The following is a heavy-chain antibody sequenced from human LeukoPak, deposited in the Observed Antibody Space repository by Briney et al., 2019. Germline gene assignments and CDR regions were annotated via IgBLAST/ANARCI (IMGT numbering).Heavy chain of an antibody. CDR2: ISYDGSNK. J-gene: IGHJ4*02. V-gene: IGHV3-30-3*01. CDR3: ARGPGFDWLLFTYFDY. CDR1: GFTFSSYA. D-gene: IGHD3-9*01. Sequence: GRSLRLSCAASGFTFSSYAMHWVRQAPGKGLEWVAVISYDGSNKYYADSVKGRFTISRDNSKNTLYLQMNSLRAEDTAVYYCARGPGFDWLLFTYFDYWGQGTLVTVSS.